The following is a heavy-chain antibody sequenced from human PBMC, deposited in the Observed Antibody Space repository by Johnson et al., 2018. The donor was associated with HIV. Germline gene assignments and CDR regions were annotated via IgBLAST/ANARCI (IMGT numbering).Heavy chain of an antibody. CDR1: GFTFGDYA. CDR2: ISYDGSNK. CDR3: ARDAVARAFDI. V-gene: IGHV3-30-3*01. Sequence: QVQLVESGGGLVQPGRSLRLSCTASGFTFGDYAMHWVRQAPGKGLEWMAVISYDGSNKNYADSVKGRFTISRDNAKNSLYLQMNSLRAEDTAVYYCARDAVARAFDIWGQGTMVTVSS. J-gene: IGHJ3*02. D-gene: IGHD6-19*01.